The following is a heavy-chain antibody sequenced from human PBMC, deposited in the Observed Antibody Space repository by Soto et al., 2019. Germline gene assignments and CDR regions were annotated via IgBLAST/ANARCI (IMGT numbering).Heavy chain of an antibody. Sequence: SETLSLTCAVSGGSISSSNWWSWVRQPPGKGMEWIGEIYHSGSTNYNPSLKSRVTISVDKSKNQFSLKLSSVTAADTAVYYCARDWRVQSGYDSDYYGIDVWGQGTTVTVSS. CDR3: ARDWRVQSGYDSDYYGIDV. D-gene: IGHD5-12*01. CDR2: IYHSGST. V-gene: IGHV4-4*02. CDR1: GGSISSSNW. J-gene: IGHJ6*02.